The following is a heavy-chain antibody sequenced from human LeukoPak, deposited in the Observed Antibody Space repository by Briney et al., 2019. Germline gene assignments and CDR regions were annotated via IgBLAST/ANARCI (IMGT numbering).Heavy chain of an antibody. J-gene: IGHJ4*02. CDR2: ISYDGSNK. Sequence: GGSLRLSCAASGFTFSSYGMHWVRQAPGKGLEWVAVISYDGSNKYYADSVKGRSTISRDNSKNTLYLQMNSLRAEDTAVYYCAKEGGVLWFGSHFDYWGQGTLVTVSS. V-gene: IGHV3-30*18. CDR1: GFTFSSYG. D-gene: IGHD3-10*01. CDR3: AKEGGVLWFGSHFDY.